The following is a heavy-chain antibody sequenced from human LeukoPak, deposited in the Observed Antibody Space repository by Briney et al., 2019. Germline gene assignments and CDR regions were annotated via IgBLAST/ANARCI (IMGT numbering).Heavy chain of an antibody. CDR1: GGSICSRAYY. CDR3: ASEGLALAGNFYY. CDR2: IYTDGSR. V-gene: IGHV4-61*02. Sequence: SETLSLTCTVSGGSICSRAYYWSWIRQPAGKGLEYIGRIYTDGSRNHNPSLKSRVSISMDTSNNQFSLRVTSVTAADTGVYYCASEGLALAGNFYYWGQGALVTVSS. J-gene: IGHJ4*02. D-gene: IGHD6-19*01.